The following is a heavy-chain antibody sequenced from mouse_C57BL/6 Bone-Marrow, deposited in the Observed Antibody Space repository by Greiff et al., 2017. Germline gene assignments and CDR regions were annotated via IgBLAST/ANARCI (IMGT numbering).Heavy chain of an antibody. Sequence: QVQLQQPGAELVRPGSSVKLSCKASGYTFTSYWMHWVKQRPIQGLEWIGNIDPSDSETHYNQKFKAKATLTVDKSSSTAYMQLISLTSEDSSVYYCARSETAQRFAYWGQGTLVTVSA. D-gene: IGHD3-2*02. CDR1: GYTFTSYW. J-gene: IGHJ3*01. CDR3: ARSETAQRFAY. CDR2: IDPSDSET. V-gene: IGHV1-52*01.